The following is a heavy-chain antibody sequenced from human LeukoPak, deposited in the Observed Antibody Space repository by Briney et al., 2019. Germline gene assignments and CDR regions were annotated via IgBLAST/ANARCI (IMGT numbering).Heavy chain of an antibody. J-gene: IGHJ4*02. CDR2: LRYDGNNP. Sequence: GGSLRLSCAASGFTFGSYGMHWVRQAPGKGLDWVAFLRYDGNNPYYSDSVKGRFSISRDNSKNTVFLQMNSLRAEDTAVYYCARVYGDYVGYWGQGTLVTVSS. CDR1: GFTFGSYG. CDR3: ARVYGDYVGY. D-gene: IGHD4-17*01. V-gene: IGHV3-30*02.